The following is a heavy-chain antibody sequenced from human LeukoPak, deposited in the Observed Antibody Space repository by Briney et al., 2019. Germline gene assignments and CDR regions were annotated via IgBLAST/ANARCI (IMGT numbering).Heavy chain of an antibody. D-gene: IGHD3-22*01. CDR1: GGSFSGFH. CDR3: VTEPYYYDSSGYYAGGDAFDI. CDR2: INHSRRT. Sequence: TSETLSLTCAVYGGSFSGFHWSWIRQPPGKRLEWIGEINHSRRTNYNPSLKSRVIILADMSKNQFSLKLTSVTAADTAVYYCVTEPYYYDSSGYYAGGDAFDIWGQGTMVAVSS. V-gene: IGHV4-34*01. J-gene: IGHJ3*02.